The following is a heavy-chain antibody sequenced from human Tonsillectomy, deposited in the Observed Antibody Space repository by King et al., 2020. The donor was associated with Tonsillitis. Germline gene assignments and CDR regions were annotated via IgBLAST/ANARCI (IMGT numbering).Heavy chain of an antibody. D-gene: IGHD3-22*01. V-gene: IGHV4-61*02. CDR3: ARDLAYDRSGYWNDAFDI. CDR1: GGSISSGSHY. J-gene: IGHJ3*02. Sequence: VQLQESGPGLVKPSQTLSLTCTVSGGSISSGSHYWSWIRQPAGKGLEWIGRIYSSGSINYNPSLKSRVTISADTSKNQFSLKLTSVTAADTAVYFCARDLAYDRSGYWNDAFDIWGQGTMVIVSS. CDR2: IYSSGSI.